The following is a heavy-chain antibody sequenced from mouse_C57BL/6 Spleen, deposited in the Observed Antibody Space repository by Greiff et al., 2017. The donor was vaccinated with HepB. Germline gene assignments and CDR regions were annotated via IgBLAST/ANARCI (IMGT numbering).Heavy chain of an antibody. CDR2: INPNNGGT. V-gene: IGHV1-26*01. Sequence: EVQLQQSGPELVKPGASVKISCKASGYTFTDYYMNWVKQSHGKSLEWIGDINPNNGGTSYNQKFKGKATLTVDKSSSTAYMELRSLTSEDSAVYYCANAYYSNSWGQGTLVTVSA. CDR1: GYTFTDYY. J-gene: IGHJ3*01. CDR3: ANAYYSNS. D-gene: IGHD2-5*01.